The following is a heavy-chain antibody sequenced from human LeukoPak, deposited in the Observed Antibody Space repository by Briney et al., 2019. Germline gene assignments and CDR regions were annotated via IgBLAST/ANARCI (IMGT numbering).Heavy chain of an antibody. Sequence: GGSLRLSCAAYGFTFSAYSINWVRQAPGRGLEWVSSISSSGTYIYYADSVKGRFTISRDNAKNSLSLQMDNLRAEDTAVCYCARDFRYSGSYHHWFDPWGQGTLVTVSS. V-gene: IGHV3-21*01. CDR1: GFTFSAYS. D-gene: IGHD1-26*01. J-gene: IGHJ5*02. CDR2: ISSSGTYI. CDR3: ARDFRYSGSYHHWFDP.